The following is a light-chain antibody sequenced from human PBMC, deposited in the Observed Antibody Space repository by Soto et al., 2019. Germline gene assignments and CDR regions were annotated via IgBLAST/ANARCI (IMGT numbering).Light chain of an antibody. CDR2: GAS. J-gene: IGKJ4*01. CDR1: QSVSSSY. CDR3: QQYSSSRLT. V-gene: IGKV3-20*01. Sequence: EIVLTQSPGTLSLSPGERATLSCRASQSVSSSYLACYQQKPGQAPRLLIYGASSRATGIPYRFSGSGSGTDFTLTISRLEPEDFAVYYCQQYSSSRLTFGGGTKVEIK.